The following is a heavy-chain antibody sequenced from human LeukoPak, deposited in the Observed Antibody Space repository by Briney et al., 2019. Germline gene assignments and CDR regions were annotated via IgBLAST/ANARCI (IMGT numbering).Heavy chain of an antibody. CDR2: ISNSGSTI. Sequence: GGSLRLSCVASGFTFSSYSMNWVRQAPGKGLEWVSYISNSGSTIYYADSVKGRFTISRDNAKNSLYLQMNSLRAEDTAVYYCAELGITMIGGVWGKGTTVTISS. CDR1: GFTFSSYS. V-gene: IGHV3-48*04. CDR3: AELGITMIGGV. D-gene: IGHD3-10*02. J-gene: IGHJ6*04.